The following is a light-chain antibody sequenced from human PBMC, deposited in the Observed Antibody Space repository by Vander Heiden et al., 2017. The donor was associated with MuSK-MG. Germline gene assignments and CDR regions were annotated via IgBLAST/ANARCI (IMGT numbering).Light chain of an antibody. CDR1: QSLRHSNGNTY. CDR3: MQATRLL. J-gene: IGKJ5*01. Sequence: IVMTQTPPSLPVNPGEPASISCRSSQSLRHSNGNTYLRWYLQTPGQSPQLLIYGVSSHLSGVPDWCSGSGSGSDFTLKISWVEAEDVGVYCYMQATRLLFGQGTQLEIK. V-gene: IGKV2-29*03. CDR2: GVS.